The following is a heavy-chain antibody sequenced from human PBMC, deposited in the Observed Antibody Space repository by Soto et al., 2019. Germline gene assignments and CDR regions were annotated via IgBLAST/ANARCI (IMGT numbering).Heavy chain of an antibody. D-gene: IGHD5-18*01. V-gene: IGHV4-59*01. CDR2: IYSSGST. CDR3: ARDHPHSYGVYYFDY. Sequence: QVQLQESGPGLVKPSETLSLTCTVSGGSISNYYWNWIRQSPGKGLEWIGYIYSSGSTHYNPSRQNRVTISIDTSKNQVSLKVNSVTAADTAVYYCARDHPHSYGVYYFDYWGQGTPVTVSS. CDR1: GGSISNYY. J-gene: IGHJ4*02.